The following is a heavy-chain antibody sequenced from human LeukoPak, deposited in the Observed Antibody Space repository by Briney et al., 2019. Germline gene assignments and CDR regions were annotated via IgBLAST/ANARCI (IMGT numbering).Heavy chain of an antibody. CDR1: GGSISSSSYY. CDR3: ARDCAVAGVYWYFDL. CDR2: IYYSGST. J-gene: IGHJ2*01. Sequence: SETLSLTCTVSGGSISSSSYYWGWIRQPPGKGLEWIGSIYYSGSTYYNPSLKSRVTISVDTSKNQFSLKLSAVTAADTAVYYCARDCAVAGVYWYFDLWGRGTLVTVSS. D-gene: IGHD6-19*01. V-gene: IGHV4-39*07.